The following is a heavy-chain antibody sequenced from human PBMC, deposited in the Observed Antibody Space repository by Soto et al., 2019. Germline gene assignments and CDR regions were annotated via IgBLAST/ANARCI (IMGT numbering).Heavy chain of an antibody. V-gene: IGHV1-3*01. J-gene: IGHJ5*02. D-gene: IGHD6-13*01. Sequence: ASVKVSCKASGYTFTSYAMHWVRQAPGQRLEWMGWISAGNGNTKYSEKFQDRVTITRDTSASTAYMELSSLRSEDTAVYYCAGGSSSSSWYNWFDPWGQGTLVTVSS. CDR2: ISAGNGNT. CDR3: AGGSSSSSWYNWFDP. CDR1: GYTFTSYA.